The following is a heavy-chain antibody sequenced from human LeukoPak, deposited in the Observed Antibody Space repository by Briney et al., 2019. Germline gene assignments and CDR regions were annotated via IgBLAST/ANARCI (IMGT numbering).Heavy chain of an antibody. V-gene: IGHV4-59*01. CDR1: GGSISSYY. CDR2: IYYSGGT. D-gene: IGHD3-16*01. CDR3: ARAAYPRGEFDY. J-gene: IGHJ4*02. Sequence: PSETLSLTCTVSGGSISSYYWSWIRQPPGKGLEWIGYIYYSGGTNYNPSLTSRVTISVDTSKNQFSLKLSSVTAADTAVYYCARAAYPRGEFDYWGQGTLVTVSS.